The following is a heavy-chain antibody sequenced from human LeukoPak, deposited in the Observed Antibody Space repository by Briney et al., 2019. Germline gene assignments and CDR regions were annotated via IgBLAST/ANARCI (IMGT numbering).Heavy chain of an antibody. D-gene: IGHD3-16*02. Sequence: GRSLRLSCAPSGFTFADYGMSWVPQAPGKGLGWVSGINWNGGSTGYADSVKGRFTISRDNAKKSLYLQMNSLRAEDTALYYCAREDYDYVCGSYPSGGFDPWGQGTLVTVSS. CDR1: GFTFADYG. V-gene: IGHV3-20*04. CDR2: INWNGGST. J-gene: IGHJ5*02. CDR3: AREDYDYVCGSYPSGGFDP.